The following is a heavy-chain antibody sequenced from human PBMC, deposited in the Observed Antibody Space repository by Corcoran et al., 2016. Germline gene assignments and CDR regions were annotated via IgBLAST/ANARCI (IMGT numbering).Heavy chain of an antibody. CDR2: INPSGGST. CDR1: GYTFTSYY. V-gene: IGHV1-46*01. Sequence: QVQLVQSGAEVKKPGASVKVSCKASGYTFTSYYMHWVRQAPGQGLEWMGRINPSGGSTSYAQKFQGRVTMTRDTSTSTVYMELSSLRSEDTAVYYCARGVTIFGVVDNWFDPWGQGTLVTVSS. CDR3: ARGVTIFGVVDNWFDP. J-gene: IGHJ5*02. D-gene: IGHD3-3*01.